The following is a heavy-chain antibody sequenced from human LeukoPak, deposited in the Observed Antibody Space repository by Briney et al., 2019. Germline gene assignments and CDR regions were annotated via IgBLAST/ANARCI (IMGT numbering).Heavy chain of an antibody. V-gene: IGHV3-20*04. CDR2: INYNGAIT. J-gene: IGHJ4*02. CDR3: ARDRLGPSFSVSHFDL. D-gene: IGHD3-3*02. Sequence: GGSLRLSCATSGFTFVDYSLSWVRRAPGKGLEWLCAINYNGAITDYADSVKGRFTISRDNAKNSLYLRMDSLRAEDTALYYCARDRLGPSFSVSHFDLWGQGTLVTVSS. CDR1: GFTFVDYS.